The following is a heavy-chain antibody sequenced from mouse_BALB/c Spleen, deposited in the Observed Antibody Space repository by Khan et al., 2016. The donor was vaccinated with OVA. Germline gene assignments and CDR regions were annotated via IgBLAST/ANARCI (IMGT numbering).Heavy chain of an antibody. Sequence: QVQLQQSGAELMKPGASVKISCKATGYTFSSYWIEWIKQRPGHGLEWIGEILPGSGNTNYNQKFTGKATFTSDTSSNTAYMQLSSLTAEDSSVYYCARRARFTYWGQGTLLTVSA. CDR3: ARRARFTY. V-gene: IGHV1-9*01. CDR1: GYTFSSYW. J-gene: IGHJ3*01. CDR2: ILPGSGNT.